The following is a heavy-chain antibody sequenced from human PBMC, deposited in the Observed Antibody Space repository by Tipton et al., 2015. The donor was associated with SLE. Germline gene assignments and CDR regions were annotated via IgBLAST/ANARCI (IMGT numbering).Heavy chain of an antibody. D-gene: IGHD5/OR15-5a*01. V-gene: IGHV4-39*07. CDR1: GGSISSTGYY. CDR2: VYYSGST. J-gene: IGHJ5*02. Sequence: TLSLTCTVSGGSISSTGYYWGWIRQPPGKGLEWIGNVYYSGSTFYNPSLKSRVTISVDTSENQFSLQLSSVTAADTAVYYCVRNVDILSSGWFDPWGQGALVTVSS. CDR3: VRNVDILSSGWFDP.